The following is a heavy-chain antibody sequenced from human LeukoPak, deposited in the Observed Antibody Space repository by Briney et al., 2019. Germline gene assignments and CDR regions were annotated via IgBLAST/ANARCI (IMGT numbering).Heavy chain of an antibody. CDR3: ARVGYDAFDI. CDR1: GGSISSYY. D-gene: IGHD5-12*01. Sequence: SETLSLTCTVSGGSISSYYWSWIRQPPGKGLEWIGYIYYSGSTHYNPSLKSRVTISVDTSKNQFSLKLSSVTAADTAVYYCARVGYDAFDIWGQGTMVTVSS. J-gene: IGHJ3*02. V-gene: IGHV4-59*12. CDR2: IYYSGST.